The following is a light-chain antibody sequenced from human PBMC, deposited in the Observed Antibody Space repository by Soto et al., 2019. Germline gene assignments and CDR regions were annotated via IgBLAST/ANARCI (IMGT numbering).Light chain of an antibody. Sequence: IVMTQSPAPLSVSPGDRVTLSCRASQSVSSDLAWYQQRPGQAPRLLIYGASTRATGIPARFSGTGSGTEFTLTISSLQSEDFALYYCQQYNNWPPYTFGQGTKLEIK. J-gene: IGKJ2*01. CDR2: GAS. V-gene: IGKV3-15*01. CDR3: QQYNNWPPYT. CDR1: QSVSSD.